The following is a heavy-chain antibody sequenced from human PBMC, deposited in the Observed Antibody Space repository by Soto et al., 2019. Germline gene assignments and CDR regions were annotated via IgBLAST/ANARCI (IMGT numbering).Heavy chain of an antibody. D-gene: IGHD3-22*01. CDR1: GFTFSNAW. J-gene: IGHJ6*02. CDR2: IKSKTDGGTT. V-gene: IGHV3-15*01. Sequence: GGSLRLSCAASGFTFSNAWMSWVRQAPGKGLEWVGRIKSKTDGGTTDYAAPVKGRFTISRDDSKNTLYLQMNSLKTEDTAVYFCARDRENYYLSSWIADSMDVWGQGTTVSVS. CDR3: ARDRENYYLSSWIADSMDV.